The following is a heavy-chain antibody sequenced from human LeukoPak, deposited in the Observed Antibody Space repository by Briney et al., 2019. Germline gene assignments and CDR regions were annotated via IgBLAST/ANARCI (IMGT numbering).Heavy chain of an antibody. CDR1: GGSFSGYY. CDR2: INHSGST. V-gene: IGHV4-34*01. J-gene: IGHJ5*02. Sequence: SETLSLTCAVYGGSFSGYYWSWIRQPPGKGLEWIGEINHSGSTNYNPSLKSRVTISVDTSKNQFSLKLSSVIAADTAVYYCARARVVPAATPNWFDPWGQGTLVTVSS. D-gene: IGHD2-2*01. CDR3: ARARVVPAATPNWFDP.